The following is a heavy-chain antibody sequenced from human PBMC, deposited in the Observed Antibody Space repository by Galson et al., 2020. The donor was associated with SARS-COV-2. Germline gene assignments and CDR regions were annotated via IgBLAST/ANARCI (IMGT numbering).Heavy chain of an antibody. CDR3: TRESTYYYDSNGYYSYFEH. Sequence: TGGSLRLSCAASGFPFSNAWMTWVRQAPGKGLEWVDRIKSYDDDGTPVYAAPVRGRFTISRDDSKKTLYLQMNSLRTEDTAVYYCTRESTYYYDSNGYYSYFEHWGQGTLVSVSS. J-gene: IGHJ4*02. V-gene: IGHV3-15*01. D-gene: IGHD3-22*01. CDR1: GFPFSNAW. CDR2: IKSYDDDGTP.